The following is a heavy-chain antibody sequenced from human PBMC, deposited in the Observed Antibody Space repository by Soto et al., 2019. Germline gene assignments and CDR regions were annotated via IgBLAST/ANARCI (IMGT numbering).Heavy chain of an antibody. V-gene: IGHV4-39*01. D-gene: IGHD6-13*01. J-gene: IGHJ4*02. CDR3: ARHLGIAAAAFDY. Sequence: KPSATLSLTCTVSGCSISSSSYYWGWMRPPPGNGLVWISSIYYSGSSYYNPSLSRLTTISVYTSKNQFSLKLSSVSAGDTDVYYCARHLGIAAAAFDYGGQGTLVTVSA. CDR2: IYYSGSS. CDR1: GCSISSSSYY.